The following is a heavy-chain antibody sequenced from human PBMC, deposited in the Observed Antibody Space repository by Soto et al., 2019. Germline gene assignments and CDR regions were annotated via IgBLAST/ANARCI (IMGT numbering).Heavy chain of an antibody. J-gene: IGHJ4*02. CDR2: INPSGGGT. CDR1: GYTFTSCY. Sequence: ASVKVSCKASGYTFTSCYGHWVRQAPGQGLEWMGMINPSGGGTNYAQKFQGRVTMTRDTSTTTVYMELSSLRSEDTAVYYCARVGIAVAGKQFDYWGQGTLVTVSS. D-gene: IGHD6-19*01. CDR3: ARVGIAVAGKQFDY. V-gene: IGHV1-46*03.